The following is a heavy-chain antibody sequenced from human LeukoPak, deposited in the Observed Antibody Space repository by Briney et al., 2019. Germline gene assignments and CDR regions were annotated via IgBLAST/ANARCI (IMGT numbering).Heavy chain of an antibody. D-gene: IGHD3-3*01. V-gene: IGHV1-18*01. Sequence: RWASVKVSCKASGYTFTSYGISWVRQAPGQGLEWMEWISAYNGNTNYAQKLQGRVTMTTDTSTSTAYMELRSLRSDDTAVYYCARDLATYYDFWSGYYGFDYWGQGTLVTVSS. J-gene: IGHJ4*02. CDR2: ISAYNGNT. CDR1: GYTFTSYG. CDR3: ARDLATYYDFWSGYYGFDY.